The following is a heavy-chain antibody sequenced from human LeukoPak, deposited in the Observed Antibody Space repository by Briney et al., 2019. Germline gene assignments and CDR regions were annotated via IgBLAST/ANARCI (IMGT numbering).Heavy chain of an antibody. D-gene: IGHD2-2*01. CDR2: IYSSGST. J-gene: IGHJ4*02. CDR3: ATLDHQLVPFDY. V-gene: IGHV4-39*01. Sequence: WVRQAPGKGLEWIATIYSSGSTYYSPSLKNRVTISVDTSKNQFSLKLSSVTAADTAIYYCATLDHQLVPFDYWGQGTLVTVSS.